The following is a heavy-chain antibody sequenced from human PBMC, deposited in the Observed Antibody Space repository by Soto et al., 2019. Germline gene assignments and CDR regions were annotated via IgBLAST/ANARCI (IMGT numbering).Heavy chain of an antibody. CDR1: GFTFSSSW. CDR3: ATMEWGGPFDY. V-gene: IGHV3-7*01. Sequence: EVQLVESGGGLVQPGGSLRLSCAASGFTFSSSWMSWVRQAPGKGLEWVANIKQDGSEENYVDSVKGRFTISRDNANDSLFLQMKSLRVEDTAVYYCATMEWGGPFDYWGQGSLVTVSS. J-gene: IGHJ4*02. D-gene: IGHD3-3*01. CDR2: IKQDGSEE.